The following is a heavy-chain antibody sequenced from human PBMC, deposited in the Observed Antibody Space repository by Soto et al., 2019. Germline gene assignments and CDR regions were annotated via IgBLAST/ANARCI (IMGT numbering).Heavy chain of an antibody. V-gene: IGHV3-33*01. CDR1: GFTFSSYG. CDR3: ARDGSMVRGVIALCYFDY. Sequence: QVQLVESGGGVVQPGRSLRLSCAASGFTFSSYGMHWVRQAPGKGLEWVAVIWYDGSNKYYADSVKGRFTISRDNSKNTVDLQMNSLRAEDTAVYYCARDGSMVRGVIALCYFDYWGQGTLVTVSS. CDR2: IWYDGSNK. D-gene: IGHD3-10*01. J-gene: IGHJ4*02.